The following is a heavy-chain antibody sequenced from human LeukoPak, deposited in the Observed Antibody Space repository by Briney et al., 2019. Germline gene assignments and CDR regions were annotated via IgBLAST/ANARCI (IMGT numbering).Heavy chain of an antibody. CDR2: IYTSGSA. J-gene: IGHJ4*02. CDR1: GGSISNYH. Sequence: PSETLSLTCTVSGGSISNYHWSWIRQPAGKGLEWIGRIYTSGSANYNPSLKSRVTMSVDTSKNQFSLKLTSVAAADTAVYYCARVRSSDHWFDYWGQGTLVTVSP. D-gene: IGHD2-21*01. CDR3: ARVRSSDHWFDY. V-gene: IGHV4-4*07.